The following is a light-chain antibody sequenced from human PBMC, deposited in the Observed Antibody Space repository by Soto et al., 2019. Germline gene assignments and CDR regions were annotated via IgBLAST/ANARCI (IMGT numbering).Light chain of an antibody. V-gene: IGLV2-14*01. CDR2: DVS. CDR1: SSDVGGYNY. CDR3: GSYTGGSTVV. Sequence: QSALTQPASVSGSPGQSISISCTGTSSDVGGYNYVSWYQQEPGKAPKLMIYDVSYRPSGVSNRFSGSKSGNTASLTISGLQAEDEADYYCGSYTGGSTVVFGGGTKLTVL. J-gene: IGLJ2*01.